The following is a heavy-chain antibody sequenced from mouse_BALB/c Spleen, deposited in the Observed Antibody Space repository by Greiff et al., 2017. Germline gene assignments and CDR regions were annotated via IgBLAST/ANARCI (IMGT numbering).Heavy chain of an antibody. J-gene: IGHJ2*01. Sequence: EVQRVESGGGLVKPGGSLKLSCAASGFTFSDYYMYWVRQTPEKRLEWVATISDGGSYTYYPDSVKGRFTISRDNAKNNLYLQMSSLKSEDTAMYYCARGGIFDYWGQGTTLTVSS. V-gene: IGHV5-4*02. CDR3: ARGGIFDY. CDR2: ISDGGSYT. CDR1: GFTFSDYY.